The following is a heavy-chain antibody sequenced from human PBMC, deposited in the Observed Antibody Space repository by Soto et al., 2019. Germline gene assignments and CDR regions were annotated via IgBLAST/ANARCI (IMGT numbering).Heavy chain of an antibody. Sequence: ASGKVCYKVFRYTLTELSMHWVRQAPGKGLEWMGGFDPEDGETIYAQKFQGRVTMTEDTSTDTAYMELSSLRSEDTAVYYCATTNPIDYGDYDGDYYYYYGMDVWGQGTTVTVSS. D-gene: IGHD4-17*01. V-gene: IGHV1-24*01. CDR2: FDPEDGET. CDR3: ATTNPIDYGDYDGDYYYYYGMDV. CDR1: RYTLTELS. J-gene: IGHJ6*02.